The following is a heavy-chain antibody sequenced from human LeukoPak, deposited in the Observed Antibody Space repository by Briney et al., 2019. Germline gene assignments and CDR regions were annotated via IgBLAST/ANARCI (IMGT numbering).Heavy chain of an antibody. V-gene: IGHV1-2*06. D-gene: IGHD1-26*01. CDR2: INANSGDT. J-gene: IGHJ4*02. CDR3: ARDLISTPYWELDY. Sequence: GASVKASCKTSGYTFAGYFLHWVRQAPTQGLQWMGRINANSGDTDLAQDFQDRVTMTRDTSIYTAYVELSSLTSDDTAIYYCARDLISTPYWELDYWGQGTLVAVSS. CDR1: GYTFAGYF.